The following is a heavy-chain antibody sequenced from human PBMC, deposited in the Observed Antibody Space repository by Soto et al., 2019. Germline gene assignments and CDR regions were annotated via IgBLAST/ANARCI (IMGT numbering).Heavy chain of an antibody. CDR1: SGSLSGYY. CDR3: ARAPKVSGSSQTRPDF. D-gene: IGHD6-6*01. V-gene: IGHV4-34*01. Sequence: ASETLSLTCSLYSGSLSGYYWSWIRQPPGKGLEWIGEISQSGNTNYSPSLKSRVSISIDTSKKQFSLNLASVSAADTAVYYCARAPKVSGSSQTRPDFWGQGTLVTVSS. CDR2: ISQSGNT. J-gene: IGHJ4*02.